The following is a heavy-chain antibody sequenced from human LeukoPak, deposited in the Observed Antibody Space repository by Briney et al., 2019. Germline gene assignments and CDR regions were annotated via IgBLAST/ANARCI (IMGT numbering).Heavy chain of an antibody. CDR1: GVSISSVGYY. V-gene: IGHV4-31*03. Sequence: PSETLSLTCTVSGVSISSVGYYWSWIRQYPGKGLEWIGYISYSGNTYYNPSLKSRVTISVDTSKNQFSLKLSSVTAADTAVYYCARVDGDGYNIPDYWGQGTLVTVSS. D-gene: IGHD5-24*01. J-gene: IGHJ4*02. CDR3: ARVDGDGYNIPDY. CDR2: ISYSGNT.